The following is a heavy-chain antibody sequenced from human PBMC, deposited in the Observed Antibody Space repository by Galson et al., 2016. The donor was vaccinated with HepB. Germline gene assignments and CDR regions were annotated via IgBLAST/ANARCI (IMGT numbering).Heavy chain of an antibody. D-gene: IGHD3-22*01. J-gene: IGHJ2*01. Sequence: SETLSLTCIVSGDSVTTTTYYWTWFRQPPGKGLEWIGFIYSSGTTAYNSSLQSHVTISIDTYKNQFPLKLTSVTPTDTAVYYCAKGSGYPWGRGTLVTVSS. CDR3: AKGSGYP. CDR1: GDSVTTTTYY. V-gene: IGHV4-61*01. CDR2: IYSSGTT.